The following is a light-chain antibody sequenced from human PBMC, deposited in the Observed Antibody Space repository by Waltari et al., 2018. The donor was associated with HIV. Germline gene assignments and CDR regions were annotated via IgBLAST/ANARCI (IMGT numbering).Light chain of an antibody. V-gene: IGKV1D-13*01. J-gene: IGKJ5*01. CDR3: QQYKNFPIT. CDR1: QAISTS. CDR2: DAS. Sequence: AILLSQSPSSLPASLEDRVTLTCRASQAISTSLAWYQQKTGSPPKLLISDASSLDRGVPSRFSGGGSETHFTLTINGLRAEDFATYYCQQYKNFPITFGQGTRLEIK.